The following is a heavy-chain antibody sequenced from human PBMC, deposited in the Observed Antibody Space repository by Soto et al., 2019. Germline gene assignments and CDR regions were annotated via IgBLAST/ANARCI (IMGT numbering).Heavy chain of an antibody. CDR2: IIPVFGTP. J-gene: IGHJ4*02. D-gene: IGHD3-22*01. CDR3: VRDLGYYDSSGYFDY. Sequence: QVHLVQSGAEVKKIGSSVRVSCKASGGTFTSYAISWVRQAPGQGLEWMGGIIPVFGTPYYPQKFQGRVTISADESTSTTYLELSSLKSDDTAVYYCVRDLGYYDSSGYFDYWGQGTLVTVSS. V-gene: IGHV1-69*01. CDR1: GGTFTSYA.